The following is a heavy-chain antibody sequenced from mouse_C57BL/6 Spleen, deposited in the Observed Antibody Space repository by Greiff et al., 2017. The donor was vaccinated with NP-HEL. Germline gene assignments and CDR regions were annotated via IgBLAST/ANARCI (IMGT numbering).Heavy chain of an antibody. J-gene: IGHJ4*01. V-gene: IGHV5-17*01. CDR1: GFTFSDYG. CDR3: ARLYYYGKGAMDY. D-gene: IGHD1-1*01. CDR2: ISSGSSTI. Sequence: EVKVVESGGGLVKPGGSLKLSCAASGFTFSDYGMHWVRQAPEKGLEWVAYISSGSSTIYYADTVKGRFTISRDNAKNTLFLHMTSLRSEDTAMYYCARLYYYGKGAMDYWGQGTSVTVSS.